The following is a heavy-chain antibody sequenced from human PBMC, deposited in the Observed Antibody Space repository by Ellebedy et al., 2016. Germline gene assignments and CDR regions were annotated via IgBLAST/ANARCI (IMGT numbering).Heavy chain of an antibody. V-gene: IGHV3-73*01. D-gene: IGHD4-11*01. J-gene: IGHJ6*02. Sequence: GESLKISCAASGFTFSSYAMHWVRQASGKGLEWVGRIRTKADSYATAYAASVKGRFTISRDDSKNTAYLQMNSLRAEDTAVYYCARDGGGDYSKDYYYYGMDVWGQGTTVTVSS. CDR3: ARDGGGDYSKDYYYYGMDV. CDR2: IRTKADSYAT. CDR1: GFTFSSYA.